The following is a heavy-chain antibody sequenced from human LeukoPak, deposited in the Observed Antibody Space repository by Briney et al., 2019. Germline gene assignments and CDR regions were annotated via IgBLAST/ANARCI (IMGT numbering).Heavy chain of an antibody. CDR3: AKQLGYCSDGSCYFPY. CDR1: GFTFSSYW. Sequence: TGGSLRLSCAASGFTFSSYWMHWVRQAPGKGLVWVSRINSDGSSTGYADSVKGRFTISRDNAKNTLCLQMNSLRAEDTAVYYCAKQLGYCSDGSCYFPYWGQGTLVTVSS. J-gene: IGHJ4*02. CDR2: INSDGSST. D-gene: IGHD2-15*01. V-gene: IGHV3-74*01.